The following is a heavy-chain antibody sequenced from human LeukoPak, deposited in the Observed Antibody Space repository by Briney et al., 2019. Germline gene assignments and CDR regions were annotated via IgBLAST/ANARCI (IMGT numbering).Heavy chain of an antibody. D-gene: IGHD2-15*01. CDR1: GYTFTGYY. Sequence: ASVKVSCKASGYTFTGYYMHWVRQAPGQGLEWIGLINPTGTGTLYAQKFQGRVTMTRDMSTSTDYMELSSLRSDDTAVYYCAREGSPFYYYYMDVWGKGTTVTVSS. J-gene: IGHJ6*03. V-gene: IGHV1-46*01. CDR2: INPTGTGT. CDR3: AREGSPFYYYYMDV.